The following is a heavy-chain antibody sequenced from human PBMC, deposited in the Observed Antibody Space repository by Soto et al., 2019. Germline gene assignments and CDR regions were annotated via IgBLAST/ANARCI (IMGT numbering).Heavy chain of an antibody. CDR3: ARDQGKDYDDYLEYFQH. D-gene: IGHD4-17*01. Sequence: QVQLVQSGAEVKKPGASVKVSCKASGYTFTGYYMHWVRQAPGQGLEWMGWINPNSGGTNYAQKFQGRVTMTRDTSISTAYMELSRLRSDDTAVYYCARDQGKDYDDYLEYFQHWGQGTLVTVSS. CDR2: INPNSGGT. V-gene: IGHV1-2*02. J-gene: IGHJ1*01. CDR1: GYTFTGYY.